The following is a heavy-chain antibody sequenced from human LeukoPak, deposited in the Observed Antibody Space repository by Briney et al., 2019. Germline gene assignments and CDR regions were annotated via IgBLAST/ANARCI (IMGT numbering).Heavy chain of an antibody. Sequence: SDTLSLTCTLSVGSLSGHWWSWIRQPPGKGLEWIGYIYYSGNTNYNPSLNTRVTISVDTSKNQFSLNLRPVTAADTGLYYLLGLHFAAAEEFDPWGQGTLVTVSS. D-gene: IGHD6-13*01. CDR2: IYYSGNT. J-gene: IGHJ5*02. CDR3: LGLHFAAAEEFDP. CDR1: VGSLSGHW. V-gene: IGHV4-59*08.